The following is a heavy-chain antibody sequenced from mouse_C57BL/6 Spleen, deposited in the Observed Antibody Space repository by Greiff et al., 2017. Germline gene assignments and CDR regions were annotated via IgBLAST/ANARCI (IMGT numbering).Heavy chain of an antibody. V-gene: IGHV1-52*01. Sequence: VQLQQPGAELVRPGSSVKLSCKASGYTFTSYWMHWVKQRPIQGLEWIGNIDPSDSETHYNQKFKDKATLTVDKSSSTAYMQLSSLTSEDSAVYYCARAYYDPYYAMDYWGQGTSVTVSS. CDR1: GYTFTSYW. CDR3: ARAYYDPYYAMDY. D-gene: IGHD2-10*01. J-gene: IGHJ4*01. CDR2: IDPSDSET.